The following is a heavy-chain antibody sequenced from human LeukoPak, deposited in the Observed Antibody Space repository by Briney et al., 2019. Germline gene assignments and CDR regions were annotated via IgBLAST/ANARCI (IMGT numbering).Heavy chain of an antibody. CDR3: ARAISPYIWFGEHIYYYYGMDV. CDR1: GFTFSSYG. V-gene: IGHV3-33*01. Sequence: PGGSLRLSCAASGFTFSSYGMHWVRQAPGKGLEWVAVIWYDGSNKYYADSVKGRFTISRDNSKNTLYLQMNSLRAEDTAVYYCARAISPYIWFGEHIYYYYGMDVWGQGTTVTVSS. D-gene: IGHD3-10*01. CDR2: IWYDGSNK. J-gene: IGHJ6*02.